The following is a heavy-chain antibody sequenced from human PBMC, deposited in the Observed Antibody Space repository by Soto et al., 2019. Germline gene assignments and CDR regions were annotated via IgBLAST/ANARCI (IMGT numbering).Heavy chain of an antibody. CDR2: IYYRGST. J-gene: IGHJ6*02. CDR3: ASQKLLPFYYALDV. V-gene: IGHV4-59*01. D-gene: IGHD2-15*01. Sequence: SETLSLTCTVSGGSISGYYWSWIRQSPGKGLEYIGYIYYRGSTNYNPSLKSRVTMSVDTSRNQFSLKVNSVTAADTAVYYCASQKLLPFYYALDVWGQGTTVTVS. CDR1: GGSISGYY.